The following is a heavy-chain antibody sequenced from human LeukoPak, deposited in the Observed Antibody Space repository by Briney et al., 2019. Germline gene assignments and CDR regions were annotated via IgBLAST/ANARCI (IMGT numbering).Heavy chain of an antibody. CDR3: ARDPNSSSWYLGNFDY. V-gene: IGHV4-39*07. J-gene: IGHJ4*02. Sequence: PSETLSLTCTVSGGSISSSSYYWGWIRQPPGKGLEWIGSIYYSGSTYYNSSLKSRVTISVDTSKNQFSLKLSSVTAADTAVYYCARDPNSSSWYLGNFDYWGQGTLVTVSS. CDR1: GGSISSSSYY. D-gene: IGHD6-13*01. CDR2: IYYSGST.